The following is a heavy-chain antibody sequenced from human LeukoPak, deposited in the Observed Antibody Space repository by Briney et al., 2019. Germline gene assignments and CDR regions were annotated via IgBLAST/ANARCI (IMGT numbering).Heavy chain of an antibody. D-gene: IGHD4-23*01. CDR1: GGSISSYY. CDR2: IYYSGST. Sequence: PSETLSLTCTVSGGSISSYYWSWIRQPPGKGLEWIGYIYYSGSTNYNPSLKSRVTISVDTSKNQFSLKLSSVTAADTAVYYCARVVNRVYYDYWGQGTPVTVSS. V-gene: IGHV4-59*01. J-gene: IGHJ4*02. CDR3: ARVVNRVYYDY.